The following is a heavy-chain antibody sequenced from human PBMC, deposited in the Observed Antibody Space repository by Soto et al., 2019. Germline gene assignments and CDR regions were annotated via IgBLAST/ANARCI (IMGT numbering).Heavy chain of an antibody. J-gene: IGHJ5*02. D-gene: IGHD6-13*01. CDR1: GYSFTSYW. CDR3: ARLLQEQQLILDWFDP. Sequence: EVQLVQSGAEVKKPGESLRISCKGSGYSFTSYWISWVRQMPGKGLEWMGRIDPSDSYTNYSPSFQGHVTISADKSISTAYLQWSSLKASDTAMYYCARLLQEQQLILDWFDPWGQGTLVTVSS. V-gene: IGHV5-10-1*03. CDR2: IDPSDSYT.